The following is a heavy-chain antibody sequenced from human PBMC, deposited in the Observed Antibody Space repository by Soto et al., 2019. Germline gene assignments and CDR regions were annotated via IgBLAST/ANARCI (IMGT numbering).Heavy chain of an antibody. J-gene: IGHJ5*02. CDR1: GFSLSDYV. Sequence: QLVESGGDVVQPGGSLRLVCRDSGFSLSDYVTHWVRQCPGQGPQWLAAVTHDGSQEAYSDSVRGRFSISRDTSKRTVYLHLHNVTAEDTGVYYCANGSWGPGWFDPRGQGTLVTV. D-gene: IGHD2-2*03. CDR2: VTHDGSQE. CDR3: ANGSWGPGWFDP. V-gene: IGHV3-30*18.